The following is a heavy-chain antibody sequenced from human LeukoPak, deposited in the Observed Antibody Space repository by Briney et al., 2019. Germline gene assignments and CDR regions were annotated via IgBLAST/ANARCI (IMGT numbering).Heavy chain of an antibody. CDR1: GFSFSDSA. CDR3: ANNDPFDS. D-gene: IGHD2-8*01. Sequence: GGSLRLSCSASGFSFSDSAIHWVRQASGGRLEWVGRIRSKVNNYATIYGVSLRGRFIISRDDSKNTAYLQMSSLKTEDTAVYYCANNDPFDSWGQGTLVTVSS. V-gene: IGHV3-73*01. CDR2: IRSKVNNYAT. J-gene: IGHJ5*01.